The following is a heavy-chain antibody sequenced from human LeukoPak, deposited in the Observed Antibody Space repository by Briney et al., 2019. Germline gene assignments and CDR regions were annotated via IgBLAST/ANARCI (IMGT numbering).Heavy chain of an antibody. V-gene: IGHV4-39*07. Sequence: SETLSLTCTVSSGSIRSSTYYWGWIRQPPGKGLEWIGSIYCNGNTYYNPSLESRVTMSVDTSKNQFSLKLTSVSADTAVYYCARTFGTYQYYFDYWGQGSLVAVSS. CDR1: SGSIRSSTYY. CDR2: IYCNGNT. J-gene: IGHJ4*02. CDR3: ARTFGTYQYYFDY. D-gene: IGHD1-26*01.